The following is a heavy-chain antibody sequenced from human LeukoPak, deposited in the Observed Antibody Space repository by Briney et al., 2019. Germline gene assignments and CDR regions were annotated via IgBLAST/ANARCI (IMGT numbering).Heavy chain of an antibody. Sequence: MASQTLSLTCTVSGGSISSGSYYWSWIRQPAGKGLEWIGRIYTSGSTNYHPSLKSRVTISVDTSKNQFSLKLSSVTAADTAVYYCAKDSDYGDYSHDYWGQGPLVTVSS. CDR3: AKDSDYGDYSHDY. CDR1: GGSISSGSYY. CDR2: IYTSGST. D-gene: IGHD4-17*01. J-gene: IGHJ4*02. V-gene: IGHV4-61*02.